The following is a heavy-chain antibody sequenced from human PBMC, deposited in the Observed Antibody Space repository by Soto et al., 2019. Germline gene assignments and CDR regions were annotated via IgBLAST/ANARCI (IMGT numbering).Heavy chain of an antibody. Sequence: QPGGSLRLSCAASGFTFSSYAMSWVRQAPGKGLEWVSAISGSGGSTYYADSVKGRFTISRDNSKNTLYLQMNSLRAEDTAVYYCAKDHASSPIEVAGNPLGMDVWGQGTTVTVSS. CDR1: GFTFSSYA. D-gene: IGHD6-19*01. CDR3: AKDHASSPIEVAGNPLGMDV. V-gene: IGHV3-23*01. CDR2: ISGSGGST. J-gene: IGHJ6*02.